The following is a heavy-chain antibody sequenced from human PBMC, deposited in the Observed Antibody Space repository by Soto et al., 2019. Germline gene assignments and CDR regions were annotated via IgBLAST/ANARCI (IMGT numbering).Heavy chain of an antibody. V-gene: IGHV1-69*13. Sequence: SVKVSCKASGGTFSSYAISWVRQAPGQGLEWMGGISPIIGTTNYAQKLQGRVTITADESTSTAYMELRSLTSDDTAVYYCAKEVMVGGPPFDYWGQG. CDR2: ISPIIGTT. CDR3: AKEVMVGGPPFDY. CDR1: GGTFSSYA. J-gene: IGHJ4*02. D-gene: IGHD2-15*01.